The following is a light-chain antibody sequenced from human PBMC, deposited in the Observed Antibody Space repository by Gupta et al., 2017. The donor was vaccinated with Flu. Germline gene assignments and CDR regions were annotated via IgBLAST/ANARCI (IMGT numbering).Light chain of an antibody. V-gene: IGLV3-25*03. CDR3: QTADSSATHVV. Sequence: GQTARITCSGDAFPKQYAYWYQQKAGQAPVLVIYKDTERPSGIPARFSGSTSGTAVTLTIRGVQAEDEADYYCQTADSSATHVVFGGGTKLTVL. J-gene: IGLJ3*02. CDR1: AFPKQY. CDR2: KDT.